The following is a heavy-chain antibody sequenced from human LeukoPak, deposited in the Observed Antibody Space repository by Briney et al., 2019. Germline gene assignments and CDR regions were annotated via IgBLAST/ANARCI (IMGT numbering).Heavy chain of an antibody. Sequence: PSETLSLTFTVSDASINNNYWTWIRQPPGKGLEWIGYISSSGTINYNPSLKSRVTMSVDTSKNQFSLSLTSVTAADTAVYYCAKYLRREGTYYFDLCGHGRLVTVSS. CDR2: ISSSGTI. D-gene: IGHD5-24*01. J-gene: IGHJ4*03. CDR3: AKYLRREGTYYFDL. CDR1: DASINNNY. V-gene: IGHV4-59*01.